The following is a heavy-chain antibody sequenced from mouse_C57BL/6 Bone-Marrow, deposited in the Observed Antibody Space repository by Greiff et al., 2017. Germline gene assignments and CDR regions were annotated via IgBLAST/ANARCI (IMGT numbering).Heavy chain of an antibody. CDR1: GFTFSSYA. CDR2: ISSGGDYI. V-gene: IGHV5-9-1*02. CDR3: TNYGNYDAMDF. Sequence: EVKVVESGEGLVKPGGSLKLSCAASGFTFSSYAMYWVRQTPEKRLEWVAYISSGGDYIYYADTVKGRFTISRDNARNTLYLQMSSLKSEDTAEYYCTNYGNYDAMDFWGQGTSVTVSS. J-gene: IGHJ4*01. D-gene: IGHD2-1*01.